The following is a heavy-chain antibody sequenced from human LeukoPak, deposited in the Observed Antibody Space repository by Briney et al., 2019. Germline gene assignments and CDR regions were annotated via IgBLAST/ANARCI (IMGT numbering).Heavy chain of an antibody. CDR1: GFTFSNAW. CDR2: IKSKTDGGTT. V-gene: IGHV3-15*01. J-gene: IGHJ4*02. D-gene: IGHD4-17*01. Sequence: PGGSPRLSCAASGFTFSNAWMSWVRQAPGKGLEWVGRIKSKTDGGTTDYAAPVKGRFTISRDDSKNTLYLQMNSLKTEDTAVYYCTTDWVLTTVTTWHVPFDYWGQGTLVTVSS. CDR3: TTDWVLTTVTTWHVPFDY.